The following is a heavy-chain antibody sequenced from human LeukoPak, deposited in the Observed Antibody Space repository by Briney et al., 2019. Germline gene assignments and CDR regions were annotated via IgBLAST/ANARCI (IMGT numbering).Heavy chain of an antibody. Sequence: QSGGSLRLSCAASGFTVSSNYMSWVRQAPGKGLEWVSYISSSSSTIYYADSVKGRFTISRDNAKNSLYLQMNSLRAEDTAVYYCARDWGGYNWYGMDVWGQGTTVTVSS. CDR1: GFTVSSNY. V-gene: IGHV3-48*04. CDR3: ARDWGGYNWYGMDV. CDR2: ISSSSSTI. D-gene: IGHD5-24*01. J-gene: IGHJ6*02.